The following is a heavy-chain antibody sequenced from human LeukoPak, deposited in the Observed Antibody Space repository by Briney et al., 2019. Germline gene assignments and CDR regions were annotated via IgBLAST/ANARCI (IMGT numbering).Heavy chain of an antibody. Sequence: PSETLSLTCTVSGGXISSGGYYWGWIRQSPGKGLEWIGNIYYSGSTYYNSSLKSRVTISIDTSKNHFSLRLTSVTASDTAVYFCTRGSYDVLTGRSTLGEYWGQGTLVAVSS. J-gene: IGHJ4*02. D-gene: IGHD3-9*01. V-gene: IGHV4-39*02. CDR3: TRGSYDVLTGRSTLGEY. CDR1: GGXISSGGYY. CDR2: IYYSGST.